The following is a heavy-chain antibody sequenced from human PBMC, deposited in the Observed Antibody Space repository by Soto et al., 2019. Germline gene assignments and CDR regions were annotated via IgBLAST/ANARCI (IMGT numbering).Heavy chain of an antibody. Sequence: QAQLVESGGGVVQPGESLRLSCEVSGFTFSAYGMHWVRQAPGKGLEWVAAISHDGTNKNYGDSVKGRFTISRGNSKKTLYLQMNSLRPEDTALYYCAKDEYYYSRSGYYIFDSWGQGTLVTVSS. J-gene: IGHJ4*02. CDR3: AKDEYYYSRSGYYIFDS. D-gene: IGHD3-22*01. V-gene: IGHV3-30*18. CDR2: ISHDGTNK. CDR1: GFTFSAYG.